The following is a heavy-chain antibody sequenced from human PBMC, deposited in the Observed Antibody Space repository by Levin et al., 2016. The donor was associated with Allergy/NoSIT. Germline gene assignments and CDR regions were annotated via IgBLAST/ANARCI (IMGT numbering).Heavy chain of an antibody. J-gene: IGHJ3*02. Sequence: SETLSLTCTVSGGSISSNSYYWGWIRQPPGKGLEWIGIIYYSGSTYYNPSLKSRVTISVDTSKDHFSLKLTSVTVADTAVYYCARLPRYGGNSAGAFGIWGQGTMVTVSS. V-gene: IGHV4-39*02. D-gene: IGHD4-23*01. CDR2: IYYSGST. CDR1: GGSISSNSYY. CDR3: ARLPRYGGNSAGAFGI.